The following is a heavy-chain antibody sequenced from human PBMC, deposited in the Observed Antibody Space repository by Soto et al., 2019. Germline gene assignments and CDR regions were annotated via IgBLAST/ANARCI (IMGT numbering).Heavy chain of an antibody. Sequence: TLSLTCTVSGGSISSGGYYWSWIRQHPGKGLEWIGYIYYSGSTYYNPSLKSRVTISVDTSKNQFSLKLSSVTAADTAVYYCARDRYKGLGGYAFLYWYFDLWGRGTLVTVS. CDR1: GGSISSGGYY. V-gene: IGHV4-31*03. CDR3: ARDRYKGLGGYAFLYWYFDL. D-gene: IGHD6-25*01. J-gene: IGHJ2*01. CDR2: IYYSGST.